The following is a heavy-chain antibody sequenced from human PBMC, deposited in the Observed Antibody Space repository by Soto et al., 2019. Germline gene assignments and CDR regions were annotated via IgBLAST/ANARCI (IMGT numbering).Heavy chain of an antibody. CDR2: IYYSGST. Sequence: SETLSLTCTVSGGSISSGGYYWSWIRQHPGRGLEWIGYIYYSGSTYYNPSLKSRVTISVDTSKNQFSLKLSSVTAADTAVYYCASYDFWSGYGFDYWGQGTLVTVSS. J-gene: IGHJ4*02. CDR1: GGSISSGGYY. CDR3: ASYDFWSGYGFDY. D-gene: IGHD3-3*01. V-gene: IGHV4-31*03.